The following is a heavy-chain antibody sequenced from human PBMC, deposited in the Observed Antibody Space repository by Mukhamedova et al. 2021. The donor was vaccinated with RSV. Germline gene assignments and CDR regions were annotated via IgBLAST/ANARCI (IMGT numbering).Heavy chain of an antibody. CDR2: IYYSGST. J-gene: IGHJ4*02. V-gene: IGHV4-59*01. D-gene: IGHD2-2*01. CDR3: ARSLVPAATSRGN. Sequence: IRQPPGKGLEWIGYIYYSGSTNYNPSLKSRVTISVDTSKNQFSLKLSSVTAADTAVYYCARSLVPAATSRGNWGQGTLVTVSS.